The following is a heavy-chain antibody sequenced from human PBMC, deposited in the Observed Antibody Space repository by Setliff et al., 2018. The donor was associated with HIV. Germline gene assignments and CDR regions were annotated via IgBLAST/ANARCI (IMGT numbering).Heavy chain of an antibody. V-gene: IGHV3-15*01. CDR1: GFTFSNAW. Sequence: PGESLKISCAASGFTFSNAWMSWVRQAPGKGLEWVGRIKSKTDGGTTDYAAPVKGRLTISRDDSKNTLYLQMNSLKTEDTAVYYCTTGTRLVDWGQGALVTVSS. CDR2: IKSKTDGGTT. J-gene: IGHJ4*02. CDR3: TTGTRLVD. D-gene: IGHD2-21*01.